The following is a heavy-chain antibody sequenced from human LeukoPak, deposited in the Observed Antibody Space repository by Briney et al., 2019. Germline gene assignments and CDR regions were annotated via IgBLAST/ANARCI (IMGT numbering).Heavy chain of an antibody. CDR1: GFTFSSYS. CDR3: AKDHFEWELLRGFDY. Sequence: PGGSLRLSCAASGFTFSSYSMNWVRQAPGKGLEWVSAISGSGGSTYYADSVKGRFTISRDNSKNTLYLQMNSLRAEDTAVYYCAKDHFEWELLRGFDYWGQGTLVTVSS. J-gene: IGHJ4*02. D-gene: IGHD1-26*01. CDR2: ISGSGGST. V-gene: IGHV3-23*01.